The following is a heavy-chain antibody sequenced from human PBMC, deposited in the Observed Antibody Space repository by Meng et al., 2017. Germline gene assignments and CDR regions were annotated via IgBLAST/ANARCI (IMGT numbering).Heavy chain of an antibody. D-gene: IGHD3-10*01. CDR3: ASYSSVRAIAY. J-gene: IGHJ4*02. CDR1: AVTFSSYA. Sequence: VLRSCAGVKMKKPGSSGQGYCKASAVTFSSYAISWLRPAPGQGLEWMVGTTPIFGTANHAQKFQGRITITAYKSTSTAYMELSSLRAEDTDVYYCASYSSVRAIAYWGQGTLVTVSS. V-gene: IGHV1-69*06. CDR2: TTPIFGTA.